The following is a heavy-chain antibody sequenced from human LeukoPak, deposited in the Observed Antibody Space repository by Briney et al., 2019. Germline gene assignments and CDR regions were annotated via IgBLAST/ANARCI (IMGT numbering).Heavy chain of an antibody. CDR1: GFTFSSYG. Sequence: RGSLRLSCAASGFTFSSYGMSWVRQAPGKGLEWVSAISGSGGSTYYADSVKGRFTISRDNSKNTLYLQMNSLRAEDTAVYYCANTYYCDNWAFDYWGQGTLVTVSS. J-gene: IGHJ4*02. D-gene: IGHD3-22*01. CDR2: ISGSGGST. CDR3: ANTYYCDNWAFDY. V-gene: IGHV3-23*01.